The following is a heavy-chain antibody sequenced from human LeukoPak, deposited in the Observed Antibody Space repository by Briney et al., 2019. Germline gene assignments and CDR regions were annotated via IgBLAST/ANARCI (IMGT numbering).Heavy chain of an antibody. CDR2: IIPIFGTA. J-gene: IGHJ4*02. D-gene: IGHD3-22*01. Sequence: ASVKVSCKASGGTFSSYAISWVRQAPGQGLEWMGGIIPIFGTANYAQKFQGRVTITADKSTSTAYMELSSLRSEDTAVYYCARALYYDSSGYYSVLYYFDYWGQGTLVTVSS. CDR3: ARALYYDSSGYYSVLYYFDY. V-gene: IGHV1-69*06. CDR1: GGTFSSYA.